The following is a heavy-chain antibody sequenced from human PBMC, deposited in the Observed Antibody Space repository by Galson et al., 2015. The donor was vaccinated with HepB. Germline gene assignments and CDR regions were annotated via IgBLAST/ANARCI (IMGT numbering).Heavy chain of an antibody. Sequence: CAISGDSVSSHSAAWNWIRQSPSRGLEWLGRTYHRSKWYNDYAVSVKSRITINPDASKNQFSLQLNSVTPEDTAVYYCARAGFCSSTSCYGGYYYYMDVWGKGTTVTVSS. CDR3: ARAGFCSSTSCYGGYYYYMDV. CDR1: GDSVSSHSAA. J-gene: IGHJ6*03. CDR2: TYHRSKWYN. V-gene: IGHV6-1*01. D-gene: IGHD2-2*01.